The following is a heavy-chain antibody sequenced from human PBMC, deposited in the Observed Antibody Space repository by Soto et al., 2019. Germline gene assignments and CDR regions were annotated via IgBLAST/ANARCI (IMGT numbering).Heavy chain of an antibody. J-gene: IGHJ6*02. Sequence: SETLSLTCAVSGGSISSGGYSWSWIRQPPGKGLEWIGYIYHSGSTNYNPSLKSRVTMSVDTSKNQFSLKLSSVTAADTAVYYCARGDIVVVPAATGLHYYYYGMDVWGQGTTVTVSS. D-gene: IGHD2-2*01. V-gene: IGHV4-30-2*01. CDR1: GGSISSGGYS. CDR2: IYHSGST. CDR3: ARGDIVVVPAATGLHYYYYGMDV.